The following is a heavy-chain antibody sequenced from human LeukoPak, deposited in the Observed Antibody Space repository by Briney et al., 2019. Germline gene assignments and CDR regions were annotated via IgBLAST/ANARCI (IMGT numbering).Heavy chain of an antibody. J-gene: IGHJ4*02. Sequence: PEGSLRLSCAASGFTFDDYAMHWVRQAPGRGLEWVSGISWNSGGIGYADSVKGRFTISRDNAKNSLYLQINSLRAEDMALYYCAKDLHYDFWSGFDYWGQGTLVTVSS. CDR3: AKDLHYDFWSGFDY. CDR2: ISWNSGGI. CDR1: GFTFDDYA. D-gene: IGHD3-3*01. V-gene: IGHV3-9*03.